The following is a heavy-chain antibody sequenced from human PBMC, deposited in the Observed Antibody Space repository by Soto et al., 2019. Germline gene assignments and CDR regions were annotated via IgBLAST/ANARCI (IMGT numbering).Heavy chain of an antibody. V-gene: IGHV4-34*01. CDR3: ARGTLPLVVPAARVVFDY. Sequence: LPPSETLSLTCAVYGGSFSGYYWSWIRQPPGKGLEWIGEINHSGSTNYNPSLKSRVTISVDTSKNQFSLKLSSVTAADTAVYYCARGTLPLVVPAARVVFDYWGQGTLVTVSS. J-gene: IGHJ4*02. CDR2: INHSGST. D-gene: IGHD2-2*01. CDR1: GGSFSGYY.